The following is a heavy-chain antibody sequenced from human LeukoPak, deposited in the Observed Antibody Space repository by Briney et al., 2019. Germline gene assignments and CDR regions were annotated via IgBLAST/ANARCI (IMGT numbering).Heavy chain of an antibody. D-gene: IGHD7-27*01. CDR2: IYYSGST. CDR3: ARHWLARLGNWDYFDY. J-gene: IGHJ4*02. CDR1: GGSISSSSYY. Sequence: PSETLSLTCTVSGGSISSSSYYWGWIRQPPGKGLEWIGSIYYSGSTYYNPSLKSRVTISVDTSKNQFSLKLGSVTAADTAVYYCARHWLARLGNWDYFDYWGQGTLVTVSS. V-gene: IGHV4-39*01.